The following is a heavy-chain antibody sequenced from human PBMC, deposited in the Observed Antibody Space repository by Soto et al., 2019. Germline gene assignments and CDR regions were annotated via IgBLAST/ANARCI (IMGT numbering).Heavy chain of an antibody. CDR2: ISAYNGNT. V-gene: IGHV1-18*01. Sequence: ASVKVSCKASGGTFSSYAISWVRQAPGQGLEWMGWISAYNGNTNYAQKLQGRVTMTTDTSTSTAYMELRSLRSDDTAVYYCARDYVVGATIWFDPWGQGTLVTVSS. CDR1: GGTFSSYA. D-gene: IGHD1-26*01. J-gene: IGHJ5*02. CDR3: ARDYVVGATIWFDP.